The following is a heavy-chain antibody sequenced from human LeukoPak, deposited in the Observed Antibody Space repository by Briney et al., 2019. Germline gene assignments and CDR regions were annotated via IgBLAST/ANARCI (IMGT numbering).Heavy chain of an antibody. CDR2: INPSGGST. D-gene: IGHD2-15*01. V-gene: IGHV1-46*01. CDR3: ARNGGYCSGGSCAPADFMDV. Sequence: GTSVKVSCKASGHTFSDRYMHWVRQAPGQGLEWMGIINPSGGSTSYAQKFQGRVTMTRDTSTSTVYMELSSLRSEDTAVYYCARNGGYCSGGSCAPADFMDVWGQGTTVTVSS. J-gene: IGHJ6*02. CDR1: GHTFSDRY.